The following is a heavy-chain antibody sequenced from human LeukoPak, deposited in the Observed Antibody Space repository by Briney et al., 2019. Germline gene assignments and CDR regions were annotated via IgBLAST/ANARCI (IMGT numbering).Heavy chain of an antibody. CDR2: IKQDGSEK. CDR3: ARSIAVADYFDY. J-gene: IGHJ4*02. CDR1: GFTFSSYW. V-gene: IGHV3-7*01. Sequence: GGSLRLSCAASGFTFSSYWMSWVRQAPGKGLEWVANIKQDGSEKYYVDSVKGRFTISRDNSKNTLYLQMNSLRAEDTAVYYCARSIAVADYFDYWGQGTLVTVSS. D-gene: IGHD6-19*01.